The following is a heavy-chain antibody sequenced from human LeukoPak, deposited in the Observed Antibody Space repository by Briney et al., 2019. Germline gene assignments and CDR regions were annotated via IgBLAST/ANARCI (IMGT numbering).Heavy chain of an antibody. CDR1: GFTFRSYG. Sequence: GRSLRLSCAASGFTFRSYGMHWVRQAPGKGPEWVAVIWYDGSNKYYADSVKGRFTISRDNSKNTLYLQMNSLRAEDTAVYYCAKVSRITMIVVVNPLDYWGQGTLVTVSS. CDR2: IWYDGSNK. D-gene: IGHD3-22*01. CDR3: AKVSRITMIVVVNPLDY. J-gene: IGHJ4*02. V-gene: IGHV3-33*06.